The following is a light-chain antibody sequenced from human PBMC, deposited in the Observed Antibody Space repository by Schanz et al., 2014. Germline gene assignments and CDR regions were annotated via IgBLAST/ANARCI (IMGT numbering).Light chain of an antibody. V-gene: IGLV2-8*01. J-gene: IGLJ2*01. CDR3: SSYSGSDIVL. Sequence: QSALTQPASVSGSPGQSITISCTGTSSDVGGYNYVSWYQQHPGKAPKLLIYEGIKRPSGVPDRFSGSKSGNTASLTVSGLQAEDEADYYCSSYSGSDIVLFGGGTKLTVL. CDR1: SSDVGGYNY. CDR2: EGI.